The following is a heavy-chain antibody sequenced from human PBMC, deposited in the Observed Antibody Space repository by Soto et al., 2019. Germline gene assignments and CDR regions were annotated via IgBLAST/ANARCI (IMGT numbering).Heavy chain of an antibody. J-gene: IGHJ4*02. CDR3: ARTEPYGDYRGYYFDF. D-gene: IGHD4-17*01. V-gene: IGHV4-59*01. Sequence: SETLSLTCIVSGGSISSYYWSWIRQPPGKGLEWIGYISYSGSSNYNPSLKSRVTISVDTSKNQFSLKLTSVTAADTAVYYCARTEPYGDYRGYYFDFWGQGTLVTVS. CDR2: ISYSGSS. CDR1: GGSISSYY.